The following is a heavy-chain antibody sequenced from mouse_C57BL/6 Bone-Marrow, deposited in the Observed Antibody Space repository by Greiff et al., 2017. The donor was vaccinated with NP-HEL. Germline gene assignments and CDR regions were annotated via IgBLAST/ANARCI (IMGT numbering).Heavy chain of an antibody. CDR1: GYTFTSYW. CDR2: INPSNGGT. Sequence: QVQLQQPGTELVKPGASVKLSCKASGYTFTSYWMHWVKQRPGQGLEWIGNINPSNGGTNYNEKFKSKATLTVDKSSSTAYMQLSRLTSEDSAVYYCARLGYYFPYYFDYWGQGTTLTVSS. V-gene: IGHV1-53*01. CDR3: ARLGYYFPYYFDY. J-gene: IGHJ2*01. D-gene: IGHD2-3*01.